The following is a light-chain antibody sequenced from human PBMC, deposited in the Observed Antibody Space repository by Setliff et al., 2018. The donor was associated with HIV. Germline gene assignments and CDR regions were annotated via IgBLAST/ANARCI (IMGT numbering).Light chain of an antibody. V-gene: IGLV2-14*01. CDR3: SSYTSSNTFDV. J-gene: IGLJ1*01. CDR1: SSDIGGYSY. Sequence: QSALTQPASVSGSPGQSITISCTGTSSDIGGYSYVSWYQQHPGKAPKPIIYEVRNRPSGISNRFSGSKSGNTASLTISGLQAEDEADYYCSSYTSSNTFDVFGTGTKVTVL. CDR2: EVR.